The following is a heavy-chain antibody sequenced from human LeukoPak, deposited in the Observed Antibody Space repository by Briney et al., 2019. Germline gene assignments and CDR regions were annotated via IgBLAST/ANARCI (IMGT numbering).Heavy chain of an antibody. CDR2: VNHSGST. CDR3: ARGGSGSYPYYYYYMDV. CDR1: GYSISSGYY. J-gene: IGHJ6*03. D-gene: IGHD3-10*01. V-gene: IGHV4-38-2*02. Sequence: PSETLSLTCTVSGYSISSGYYWGWIRQPPGKGLEWIGEVNHSGSTNYNPSLKSRVTISVDTSKNQFSLKLSSVTAADTAVYYCARGGSGSYPYYYYYMDVWGKGTTVTISS.